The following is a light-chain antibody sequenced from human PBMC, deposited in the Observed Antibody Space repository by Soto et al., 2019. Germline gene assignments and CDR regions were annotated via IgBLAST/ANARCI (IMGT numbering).Light chain of an antibody. J-gene: IGKJ2*01. Sequence: EIVMTQSRATLSVSPGERATLSCRASQSVSSNLAWYQQKPGQAPRLLIYGASTRATGIPARFSGSGSGTEFTLTISSLQSEDFAVYYCQQYNNWFYTFGQGTKLEIK. V-gene: IGKV3-15*01. CDR3: QQYNNWFYT. CDR2: GAS. CDR1: QSVSSN.